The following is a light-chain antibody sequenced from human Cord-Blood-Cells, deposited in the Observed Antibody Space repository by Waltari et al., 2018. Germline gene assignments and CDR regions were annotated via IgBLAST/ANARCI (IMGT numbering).Light chain of an antibody. CDR1: SGSVSTSYH. CDR2: STN. Sequence: QTVVTQEPSFSVSPGGTVTLTCGLSSGSVSTSYHPSWYQQTPSQAPRPLIYSTNTRSSGVPDRFSGSKSGNTASLTVSGLQAEDEADYYCSSYAGSNNFEFGGGTKLTVL. J-gene: IGLJ3*02. V-gene: IGLV8-61*01. CDR3: SSYAGSNNFE.